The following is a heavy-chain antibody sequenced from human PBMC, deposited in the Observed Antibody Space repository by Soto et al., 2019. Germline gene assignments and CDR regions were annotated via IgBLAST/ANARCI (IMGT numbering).Heavy chain of an antibody. CDR1: GGTFSSYT. V-gene: IGHV1-69*02. J-gene: IGHJ4*02. Sequence: QVQLVQSGAEVKKPGSSVKVSCKASGGTFSSYTISWVRQAPGQGLEWMGRIIPILGIANYAQKFQGRVTITADKSTSTAYMELSSLRSEDTAVYYCATSEGRSSPYYFAYWGQGTLVTVSS. CDR3: ATSEGRSSPYYFAY. CDR2: IIPILGIA. D-gene: IGHD6-6*01.